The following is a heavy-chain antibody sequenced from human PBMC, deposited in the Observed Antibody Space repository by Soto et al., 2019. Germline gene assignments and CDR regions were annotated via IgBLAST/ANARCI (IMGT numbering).Heavy chain of an antibody. D-gene: IGHD6-6*01. J-gene: IGHJ4*02. CDR2: VIPALGTA. CDR1: GGSFSSYV. V-gene: IGHV1-69*14. CDR3: ARDRGAARREYFLRF. Sequence: QVQLVQSGAEVKKPGSSVKVSCKTSGGSFSSYVISWVRQAPGLGLEYMGGVIPALGTANYAQKFQGRVTTSADKSTSTAYMELNSLTSDDTAVYYCARDRGAARREYFLRFWGQGTLVTVSS.